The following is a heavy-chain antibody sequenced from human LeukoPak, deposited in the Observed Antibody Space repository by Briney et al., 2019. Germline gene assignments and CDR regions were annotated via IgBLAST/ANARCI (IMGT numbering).Heavy chain of an antibody. V-gene: IGHV5-51*01. Sequence: GESLKISCKGSGYSFTSYWIGWVRQMPGKGLAWMGIIYPGDSDTRYSPSFQGQVTISADKSISTAYLQWSSLKASDTAMYYCARQVAVEMATIAPDYYYYMDVWGKGTTVTVSS. CDR2: IYPGDSDT. J-gene: IGHJ6*03. CDR1: GYSFTSYW. CDR3: ARQVAVEMATIAPDYYYYMDV. D-gene: IGHD5-24*01.